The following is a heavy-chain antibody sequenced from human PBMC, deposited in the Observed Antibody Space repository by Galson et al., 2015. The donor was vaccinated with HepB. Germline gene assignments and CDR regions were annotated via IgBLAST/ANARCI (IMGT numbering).Heavy chain of an antibody. Sequence: SLRLSCAASGFTVSSNYMSWVRQAPGKGLEWVSVIYSGGSTYYADSVKGRFTISRNNSKNTLYLQMNSLRAEDTAVYYCARARVFTVKVAPHYYFDYWGQGTLVTVSS. CDR3: ARARVFTVKVAPHYYFDY. D-gene: IGHD4-17*01. J-gene: IGHJ4*02. V-gene: IGHV3-66*01. CDR1: GFTVSSNY. CDR2: IYSGGST.